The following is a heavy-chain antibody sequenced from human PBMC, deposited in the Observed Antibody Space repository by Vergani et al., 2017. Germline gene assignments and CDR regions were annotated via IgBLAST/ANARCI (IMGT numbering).Heavy chain of an antibody. CDR3: ARHRGWGLVVVAATPWYYYYGMDV. V-gene: IGHV5-51*01. Sequence: EMPLVQSGAEVRTPGESLKISCKGSGYSFTSYWIGWVRQMPGKGLEWMGIIYPGDSDTRYSPSFQGQVTISADKSISTAYLQWSSLKASDTAMYYCARHRGWGLVVVAATPWYYYYGMDVWGQGTTVTVSS. CDR1: GYSFTSYW. J-gene: IGHJ6*02. D-gene: IGHD2-15*01. CDR2: IYPGDSDT.